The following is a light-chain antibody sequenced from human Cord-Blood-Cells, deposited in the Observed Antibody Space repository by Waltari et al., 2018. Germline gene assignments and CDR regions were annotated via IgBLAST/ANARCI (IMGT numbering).Light chain of an antibody. Sequence: QSALTQPASVSGSPGQSITISCTGTSSDVGGYNYVSWYQQHPGKAPKLMIYDVSNRPSGVSNRVSGSKSGNTASLTISGLQAEDEADYYCSSYTSSGTWVFGGGTKLTVL. V-gene: IGLV2-14*03. J-gene: IGLJ3*02. CDR3: SSYTSSGTWV. CDR2: DVS. CDR1: SSDVGGYNY.